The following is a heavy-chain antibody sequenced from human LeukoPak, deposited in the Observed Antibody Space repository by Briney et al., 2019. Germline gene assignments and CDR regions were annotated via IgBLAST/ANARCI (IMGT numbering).Heavy chain of an antibody. CDR2: IYYSGST. D-gene: IGHD2-15*01. J-gene: IGHJ4*02. V-gene: IGHV4-39*07. Sequence: SETLSLTCTVSGGSISSSSYYWGWIRQPPGKGLEWIGTIYYSGSTYYNPSLKSRVTISVDTSKNQFSLKLSSVTAADTAVYYCARVQGYCSGGSCYAEDYWGQGTLVTVSS. CDR3: ARVQGYCSGGSCYAEDY. CDR1: GGSISSSSYY.